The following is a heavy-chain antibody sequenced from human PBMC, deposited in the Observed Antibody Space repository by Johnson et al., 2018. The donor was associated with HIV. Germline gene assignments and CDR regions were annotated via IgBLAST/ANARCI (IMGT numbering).Heavy chain of an antibody. CDR3: ARSPLGSGSDVDI. V-gene: IGHV3-43D*03. Sequence: VQLVESGGVVVQSGGSLRLSCAASGFTFDDYAMHWVRQAPGKGLEWVSLISWDGGSTYYADSVKGRFTMSRDNSKNSLYLQMNSLRAEDTAVYYCARSPLGSGSDVDIWGQGTMVTVSS. CDR2: ISWDGGST. J-gene: IGHJ3*02. D-gene: IGHD3-10*01. CDR1: GFTFDDYA.